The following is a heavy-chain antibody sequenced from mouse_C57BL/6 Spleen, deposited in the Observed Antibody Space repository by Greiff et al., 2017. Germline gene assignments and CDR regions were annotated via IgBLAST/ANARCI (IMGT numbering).Heavy chain of an antibody. J-gene: IGHJ2*01. CDR1: GFTFSSYA. Sequence: EVQGVESGGGLVKPGGSLKLSCAASGFTFSSYAMSWVRQTPEKRLEWVATISDGGSYTYYPDNVKGRFTISRDNAKNNLYLQMSHLKSEDTAMYYCARGGGYYGYDEGDYFDYWGQGTTLTVSS. D-gene: IGHD2-2*01. V-gene: IGHV5-4*01. CDR3: ARGGGYYGYDEGDYFDY. CDR2: ISDGGSYT.